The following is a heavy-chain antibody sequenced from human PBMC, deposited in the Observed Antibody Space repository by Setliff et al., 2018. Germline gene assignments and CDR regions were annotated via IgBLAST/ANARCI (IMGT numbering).Heavy chain of an antibody. V-gene: IGHV4-61*01. CDR3: ARGIRVGVGAANY. CDR2: IYNGGST. D-gene: IGHD1-26*01. Sequence: PSETLSLTCTVSGYSISSGYYWGWIRQPPGKGLEWIGYIYNGGSTNYNPSLESRVTISVDTSNNQFSLKLSSVTAADTAVYYCARGIRVGVGAANYWGLGTLVTVSS. J-gene: IGHJ4*02. CDR1: GYSISSGYY.